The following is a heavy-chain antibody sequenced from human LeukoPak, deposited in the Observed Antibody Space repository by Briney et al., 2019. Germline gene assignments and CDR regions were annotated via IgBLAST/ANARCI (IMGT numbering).Heavy chain of an antibody. CDR2: MNPNSGNT. D-gene: IGHD3-22*01. V-gene: IGHV1-8*01. CDR3: ATSRDSSGYYGDY. CDR1: GYTFTSYD. J-gene: IGHJ4*02. Sequence: ASVKVSCKASGYTFTSYDINWVRQATGQGLEWMGWMNPNSGNTGYAQKFQGRVTMTRNTSISTAYMELSSLRSEDTAVYYCATSRDSSGYYGDYWGQGTLVTVS.